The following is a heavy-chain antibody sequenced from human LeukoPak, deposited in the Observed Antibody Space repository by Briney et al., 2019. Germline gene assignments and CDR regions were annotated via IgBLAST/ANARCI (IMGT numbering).Heavy chain of an antibody. J-gene: IGHJ4*02. D-gene: IGHD3-16*01. CDR3: ARGRGWVDH. Sequence: GGSLRLSCAASGFSFTAYAMSWFRQAPGKGLGWVANIHDDGTVKNYVDSVKGRFTISRDDARNSVSLQLTRLRADDTALYYCARGRGWVDHWGQGTLVTVSS. CDR1: GFSFTAYA. V-gene: IGHV3-7*01. CDR2: IHDDGTVK.